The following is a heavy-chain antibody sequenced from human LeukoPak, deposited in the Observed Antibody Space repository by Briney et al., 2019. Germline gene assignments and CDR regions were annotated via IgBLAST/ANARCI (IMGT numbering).Heavy chain of an antibody. CDR2: IYHSGST. CDR3: ARNSSSWFDY. V-gene: IGHV4-38-2*01. CDR1: TDYSIRSGDY. J-gene: IGHJ4*02. D-gene: IGHD6-13*01. Sequence: PSETLSLTCVVSTDYSIRSGDYWVWIRQPPGKGLEWIGSIYHSGSTHYNPSLKSRVTISVDTSRNQFSLKLSSVTAADTAVYYCARNSSSWFDYWGQGTLVTVSS.